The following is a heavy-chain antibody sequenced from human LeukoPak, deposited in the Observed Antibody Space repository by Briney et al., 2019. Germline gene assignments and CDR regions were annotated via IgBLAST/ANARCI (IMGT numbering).Heavy chain of an antibody. CDR1: GFTFSSYE. CDR3: ARDLSGYSSV. V-gene: IGHV3-48*03. CDR2: ISSSGSTI. D-gene: IGHD6-19*01. Sequence: GGSLRLSCAASGFTFSSYEMNWVRQAPGKGLEWVSYISSSGSTIYYADSVKGRFTISRDNAKNSLYLQMNSLRAEDTAVYYCARDLSGYSSVWGQGTLVTVSS. J-gene: IGHJ4*02.